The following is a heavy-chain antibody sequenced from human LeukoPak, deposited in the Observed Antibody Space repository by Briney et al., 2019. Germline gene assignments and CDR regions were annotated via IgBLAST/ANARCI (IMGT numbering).Heavy chain of an antibody. CDR2: IIPIFGTA. CDR1: GGTFSSYA. CDR3: ARDQLDIVVVPAAMRDYYYYMDV. D-gene: IGHD2-2*03. V-gene: IGHV1-69*05. Sequence: GASVKVSCKAFGGTFSSYAISWVRQAPGQGLEWMGRIIPIFGTANYAQKLQGRVTITTDESTSTAYMELSSLRSEDTAVYYCARDQLDIVVVPAAMRDYYYYMDVWGKGTTVTVSS. J-gene: IGHJ6*03.